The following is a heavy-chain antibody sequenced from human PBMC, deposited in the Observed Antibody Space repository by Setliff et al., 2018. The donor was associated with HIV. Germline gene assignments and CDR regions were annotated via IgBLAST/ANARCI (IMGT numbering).Heavy chain of an antibody. Sequence: GASVKVSCKASGGTFSSYAISWVRQAPGQGLEWMGGIIPIFGTANYAPKFQGRVTITTDESTSTAYMELSSLRSEDTAVYYCARDHGMWDYGGNFLLREYFHHWGQGTLVTVSS. J-gene: IGHJ1*01. CDR3: ARDHGMWDYGGNFLLREYFHH. CDR1: GGTFSSYA. D-gene: IGHD4-17*01. CDR2: IIPIFGTA. V-gene: IGHV1-69*05.